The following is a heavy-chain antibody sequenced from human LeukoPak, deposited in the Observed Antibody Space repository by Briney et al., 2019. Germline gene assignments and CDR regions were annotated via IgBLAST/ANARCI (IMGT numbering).Heavy chain of an antibody. CDR1: GYTFTSYG. CDR2: ISAYNGNT. CDR3: ARGPRLYGSGSSPPLGY. Sequence: GASVKVSCKASGYTFTSYGISWVRQAPGQGLEWMGWISAYNGNTNYARKLQGRVTMTTDTSTSTAYMELRSLRSDDTAVYYCARGPRLYGSGSSPPLGYWGQGTLVTVSS. D-gene: IGHD3-10*01. J-gene: IGHJ4*02. V-gene: IGHV1-18*01.